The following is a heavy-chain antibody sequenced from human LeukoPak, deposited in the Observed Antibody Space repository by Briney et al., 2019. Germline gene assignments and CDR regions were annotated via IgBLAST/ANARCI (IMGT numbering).Heavy chain of an antibody. D-gene: IGHD3-22*01. CDR3: TRGYYDSSGFDY. V-gene: IGHV3-53*01. Sequence: GGSLTLSCAASGLTVISSYMSWVRQAPGKGLEWVSIIYNDGSTYYADSVKGRFTISRDNSKNTLYLQMNSLKTEDTAVYYCTRGYYDSSGFDYWGQGTLVTVSS. J-gene: IGHJ4*02. CDR1: GLTVISSY. CDR2: IYNDGST.